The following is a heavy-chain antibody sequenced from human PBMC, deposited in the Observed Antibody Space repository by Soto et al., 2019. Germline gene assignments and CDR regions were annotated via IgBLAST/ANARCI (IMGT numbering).Heavy chain of an antibody. CDR2: ISYDGSNK. CDR1: GFTFSSYG. V-gene: IGHV3-30*18. CDR3: AKDLRWEPFYYYYGMDV. Sequence: QVQLVESGGGAVQPGRSLRLSCAASGFTFSSYGMHWVRQAPGKGLEWVAVISYDGSNKYYADSVKGRFTISRDNSKNTLYLQMNSLRAEDTAVYYCAKDLRWEPFYYYYGMDVWGQGTSVTVSS. D-gene: IGHD1-26*01. J-gene: IGHJ6*02.